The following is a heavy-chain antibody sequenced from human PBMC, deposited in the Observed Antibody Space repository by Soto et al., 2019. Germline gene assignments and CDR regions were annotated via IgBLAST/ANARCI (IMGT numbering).Heavy chain of an antibody. V-gene: IGHV4-4*02. J-gene: IGHJ6*02. CDR1: GGSISDYNW. D-gene: IGHD4-4*01. Sequence: SETLSLTCAVSGGSISDYNWCSCVRQPPGKGMEWIGEIYQSGSANYNPSLKSRVTISVDKSNNQFSLKLRSVTAADTAVYYCARGPDYSNYYHYYGMDVWGQGTTVTVSS. CDR3: ARGPDYSNYYHYYGMDV. CDR2: IYQSGSA.